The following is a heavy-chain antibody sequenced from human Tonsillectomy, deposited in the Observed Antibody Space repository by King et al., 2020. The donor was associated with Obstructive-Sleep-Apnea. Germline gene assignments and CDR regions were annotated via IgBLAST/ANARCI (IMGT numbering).Heavy chain of an antibody. Sequence: VQLVESGGGLVKPGGSLRLSCAASGFTFSSYSMNWVRQAPGKGLEWVAPIRSSGSYIYYADSVKGRFTISRDNAKNSLYLQMNSLRAEDTAVYYCARGSATMAGAFDIWGQGTMVTVSS. CDR1: GFTFSSYS. CDR2: IRSSGSYI. V-gene: IGHV3-21*01. J-gene: IGHJ3*02. D-gene: IGHD5-12*01. CDR3: ARGSATMAGAFDI.